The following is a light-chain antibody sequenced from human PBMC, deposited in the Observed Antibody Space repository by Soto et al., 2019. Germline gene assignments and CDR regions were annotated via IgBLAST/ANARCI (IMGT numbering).Light chain of an antibody. CDR1: NGVVGSYDL. J-gene: IGLJ2*01. Sequence: QSALTQPASVSGSPGQSITISCTGTNGVVGSYDLVSWYQRYPGEAPKLIIYEVNKRPSGISTRFSGSKSGNTASLTISGLQVEDEAEYAGCSYAGSNSLIFGGGTKVTVL. CDR3: CSYAGSNSLI. V-gene: IGLV2-23*02. CDR2: EVN.